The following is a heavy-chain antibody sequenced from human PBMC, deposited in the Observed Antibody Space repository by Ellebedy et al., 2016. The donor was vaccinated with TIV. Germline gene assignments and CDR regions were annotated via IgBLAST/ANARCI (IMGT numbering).Heavy chain of an antibody. CDR3: ARDPEVGAFDY. CDR1: GFTFSSYW. V-gene: IGHV3-7*01. Sequence: GESLKISXAASGFTFSSYWMSWVRQAPGKGLEWVANIKQDGSEKYYVDSVKGRFTISRDNAKNSLYLQMNSLRAEDTAVYYCARDPEVGAFDYWGQGTLVTVSS. CDR2: IKQDGSEK. J-gene: IGHJ4*02. D-gene: IGHD1-26*01.